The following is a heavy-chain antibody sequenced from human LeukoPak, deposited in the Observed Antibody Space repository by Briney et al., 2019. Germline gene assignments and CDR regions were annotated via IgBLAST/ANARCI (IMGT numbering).Heavy chain of an antibody. Sequence: SSETLSLTCTVSGGSISSSSYYWGWIRQPPGKGLEWIGSIYHSGSTYYNPSLKSRVTISVDTSKNQFSLKLSSVTAADTAVYYCAREAKGGEWDQLPRYFDLWGRGTLVTVSS. CDR3: AREAKGGEWDQLPRYFDL. CDR2: IYHSGST. CDR1: GGSISSSSYY. J-gene: IGHJ2*01. D-gene: IGHD1-26*01. V-gene: IGHV4-39*07.